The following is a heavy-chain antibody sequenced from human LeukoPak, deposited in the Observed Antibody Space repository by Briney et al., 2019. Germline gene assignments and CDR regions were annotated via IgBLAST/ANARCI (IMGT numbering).Heavy chain of an antibody. CDR1: GFTFDDYG. Sequence: GGSARLSCAASGFTFDDYGMSWIRQAPGKGLEWVSGINWSADSTGYSDSVKGRFTISRDNAKNSLYLQMNSLRAEDTALYYCVRGAGSGWYFFYTYWGQGTLVTVSS. CDR3: VRGAGSGWYFFYTY. CDR2: INWSADST. D-gene: IGHD6-19*01. V-gene: IGHV3-20*04. J-gene: IGHJ4*02.